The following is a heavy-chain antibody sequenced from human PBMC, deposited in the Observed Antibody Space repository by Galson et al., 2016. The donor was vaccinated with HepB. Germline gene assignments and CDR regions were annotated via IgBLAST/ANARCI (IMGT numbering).Heavy chain of an antibody. D-gene: IGHD3-10*01. CDR3: ARAVHGSQRTY. J-gene: IGHJ4*02. Sequence: SETLSLTCGVSGGSFSAYPWSWIRQAPGKGLEWIGEISQSGSTYLNPSLKSRVTISLDTSKNHFSLNLASVAAADTAVYYCARAVHGSQRTYWSQGTLVTVSS. CDR1: GGSFSAYP. CDR2: ISQSGST. V-gene: IGHV4-34*01.